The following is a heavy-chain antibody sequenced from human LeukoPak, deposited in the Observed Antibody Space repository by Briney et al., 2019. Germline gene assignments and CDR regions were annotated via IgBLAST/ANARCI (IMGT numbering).Heavy chain of an antibody. V-gene: IGHV1-69*04. CDR1: GGTFSSYA. CDR2: IIPILGIA. CDR3: ARDVGRRATENY. J-gene: IGHJ4*02. Sequence: ASVKVSCKASGGTFSSYAISWVRQAPGQGLEWMGRIIPILGIANYAQKFQGRVTITADKSTSTAYTELSSLRSEDTAVYYCARDVGRRATENYWGQGTLVTVSS. D-gene: IGHD2-15*01.